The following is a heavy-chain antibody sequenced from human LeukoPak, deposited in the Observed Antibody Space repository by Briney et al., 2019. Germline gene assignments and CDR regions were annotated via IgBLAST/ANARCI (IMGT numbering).Heavy chain of an antibody. CDR2: ITGSGGST. D-gene: IGHD1-26*01. CDR1: GFTVSSNY. V-gene: IGHV3-23*01. Sequence: GGSLRLSCAASGFTVSSNYMSWVRQAPGSGLEWGSGITGSGGSTYYADSAKGRFTVSRDNSKTTLYLQMNSLRAEDTAVYYCAKGNWGERLDWYFDLWGRGTLVTVSS. J-gene: IGHJ2*01. CDR3: AKGNWGERLDWYFDL.